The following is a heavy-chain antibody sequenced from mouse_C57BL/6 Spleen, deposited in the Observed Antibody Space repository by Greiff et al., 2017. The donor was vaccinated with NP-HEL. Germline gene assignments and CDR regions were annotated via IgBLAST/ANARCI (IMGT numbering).Heavy chain of an antibody. Sequence: VQVVESGPGLVAPSQSLSITCTVSGFSLTSYGVHWVRQPPGKGLEWLVVIWSDGSTTYNSALKSRLSISKDNSKSQVFLKMNSLQTDDTAMYYCARHGIYYGNYYAMDYWGQGTSVTVSS. CDR1: GFSLTSYG. CDR2: IWSDGST. V-gene: IGHV2-6-1*01. D-gene: IGHD2-1*01. CDR3: ARHGIYYGNYYAMDY. J-gene: IGHJ4*01.